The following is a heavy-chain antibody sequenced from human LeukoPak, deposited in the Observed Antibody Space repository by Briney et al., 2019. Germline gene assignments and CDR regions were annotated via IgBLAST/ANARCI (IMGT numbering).Heavy chain of an antibody. Sequence: SETLSLTCTVSGGSISSYYWSWIRQPPGKGLEWIGYIYYSGSTNYNPSLKSRVTMSVDTSKNQFSLKLSSVTAADTAVYYCARDNLQLLEHYYYYMDVWGKGTTVTVSS. J-gene: IGHJ6*03. CDR2: IYYSGST. V-gene: IGHV4-59*12. CDR3: ARDNLQLLEHYYYYMDV. D-gene: IGHD1-1*01. CDR1: GGSISSYY.